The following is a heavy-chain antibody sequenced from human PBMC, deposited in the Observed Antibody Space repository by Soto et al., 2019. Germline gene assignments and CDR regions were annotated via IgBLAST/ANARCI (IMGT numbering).Heavy chain of an antibody. D-gene: IGHD5-12*01. Sequence: GASVRVSCKASGYTFTSSDINWVRQATGQGLEWMGWMNPNSGNTGYAQKFQGRVTMTRNTSISTAYMELSSLRSEDTAVYYCARGRIVATRSWSDPLGQGTLVTVSS. CDR2: MNPNSGNT. CDR1: GYTFTSSD. CDR3: ARGRIVATRSWSDP. V-gene: IGHV1-8*01. J-gene: IGHJ5*02.